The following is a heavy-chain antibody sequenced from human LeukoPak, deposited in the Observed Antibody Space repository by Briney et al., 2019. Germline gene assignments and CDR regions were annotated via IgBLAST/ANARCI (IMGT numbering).Heavy chain of an antibody. J-gene: IGHJ5*02. V-gene: IGHV1-69*05. CDR1: GGTFSSYA. CDR3: ARGSDCSSTSCYMGEGNWFDP. D-gene: IGHD2-2*02. Sequence: ASVKVSCKASGGTFSSYAISWVRQAPGQGLEWMGGIIPIFGTANYAQKFQGRVTITTDESTSTAYMELSSLRSEDTAVYYCARGSDCSSTSCYMGEGNWFDPWGQGTLVTVSS. CDR2: IIPIFGTA.